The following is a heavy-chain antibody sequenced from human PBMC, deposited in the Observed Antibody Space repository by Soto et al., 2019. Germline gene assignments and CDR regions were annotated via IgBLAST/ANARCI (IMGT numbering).Heavy chain of an antibody. D-gene: IGHD3-16*01. Sequence: PGGSLRLSCAASGLTFSSYAMHWVRQAPGKGLEWVAVISYDGSNKYYADSVKGRFTISRDNSKNTLYLQMNSLRAEDTAVYYCARPALGEDDAFDIWGQGTMVTVSS. J-gene: IGHJ3*02. CDR3: ARPALGEDDAFDI. CDR1: GLTFSSYA. CDR2: ISYDGSNK. V-gene: IGHV3-30-3*01.